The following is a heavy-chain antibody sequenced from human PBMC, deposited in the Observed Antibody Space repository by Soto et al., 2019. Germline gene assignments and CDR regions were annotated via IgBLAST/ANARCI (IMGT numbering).Heavy chain of an antibody. CDR2: VYNDGSA. J-gene: IGHJ4*02. CDR1: GVSISSGNW. CDR3: ARLVYDSRLNYLYFDH. D-gene: IGHD3-22*01. Sequence: PSETLSLTCDVSGVSISSGNWWSWVRQPPGKGLEWIAEVYNDGSANYHPSLESRATISVDRSKNQFSLRLSSMTAADTGKYYCARLVYDSRLNYLYFDHWGQGTLVTVSS. V-gene: IGHV4-4*02.